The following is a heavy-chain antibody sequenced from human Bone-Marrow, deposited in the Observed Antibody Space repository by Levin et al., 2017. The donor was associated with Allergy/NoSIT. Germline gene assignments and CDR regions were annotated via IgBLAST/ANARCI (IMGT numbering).Heavy chain of an antibody. CDR3: ARDRGANWGPAFFDY. CDR2: ISSSSSTI. J-gene: IGHJ4*02. V-gene: IGHV3-48*02. Sequence: PGGSLRLSCAASGFTFSSYSMNWVRQAPGKGLEWVSYISSSSSTIYYADSVKGRFTISRDNAKNSLYLQMNSLRDEDTAVYYCARDRGANWGPAFFDYWGQGTLVTVSS. CDR1: GFTFSSYS. D-gene: IGHD7-27*01.